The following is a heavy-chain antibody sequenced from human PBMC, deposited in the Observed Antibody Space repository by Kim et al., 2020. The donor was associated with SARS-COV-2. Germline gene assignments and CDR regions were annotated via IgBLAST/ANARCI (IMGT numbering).Heavy chain of an antibody. V-gene: IGHV4-34*01. Sequence: QSGSSTCNPSLKSRVTMSVDTSKNQFSLKLSSVTAADTAVYYCAAGAPGHWGQGTLVTVSS. CDR3: AAGAPGH. J-gene: IGHJ1*01. CDR2: QSGSS.